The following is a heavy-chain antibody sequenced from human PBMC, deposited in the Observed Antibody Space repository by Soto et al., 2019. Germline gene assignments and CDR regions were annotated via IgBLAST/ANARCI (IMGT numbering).Heavy chain of an antibody. CDR2: IIPIFGTA. J-gene: IGHJ6*02. D-gene: IGHD3-16*01. CDR3: ARVGEMATGYYYYGMDV. V-gene: IGHV1-69*05. Sequence: SVKVSCKASGGTFSSYAISWVRQAPGKVLEWMGGIIPIFGTANYAQKFQGRVTITTDESTSTAYMELSSLRSEDTAVYYCARVGEMATGYYYYGMDVWGQGTTVTVSS. CDR1: GGTFSSYA.